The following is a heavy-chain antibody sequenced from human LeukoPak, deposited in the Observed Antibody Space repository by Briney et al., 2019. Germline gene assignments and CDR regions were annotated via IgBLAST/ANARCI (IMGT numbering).Heavy chain of an antibody. V-gene: IGHV3-7*01. CDR2: IKQDGSEK. CDR1: GFTFTSYT. CDR3: ARARASDY. J-gene: IGHJ4*02. D-gene: IGHD6-6*01. Sequence: GGSLRLSCAASGFTFTSYTLNWVRQAPGKGLEWVANIKQDGSEKYYVDSVKGRFTISRDNAKNSLYLQMNSLRAEDTAVYYCARARASDYWGQGTLVTVSS.